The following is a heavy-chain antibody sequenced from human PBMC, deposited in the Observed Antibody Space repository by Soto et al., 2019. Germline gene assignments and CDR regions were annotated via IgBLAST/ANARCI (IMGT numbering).Heavy chain of an antibody. CDR2: ISWNSGSI. J-gene: IGHJ6*02. D-gene: IGHD4-17*01. Sequence: EAQLVESGGGLVQPGRSLRLSCAASGFTFDDYAMHWVRQAPGKGLEWVSGISWNSGSIGYADSVKGRFTISRDNAKNSLYLQMNSLRAEDTALYYCAKDMGHGDIYYYYGMDVWGQGTTVTVSS. CDR1: GFTFDDYA. CDR3: AKDMGHGDIYYYYGMDV. V-gene: IGHV3-9*01.